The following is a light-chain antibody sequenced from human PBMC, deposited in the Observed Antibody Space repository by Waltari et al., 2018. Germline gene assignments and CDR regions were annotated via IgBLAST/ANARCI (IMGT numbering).Light chain of an antibody. V-gene: IGKV3-11*01. CDR3: QQRSRWPLT. CDR2: EAS. Sequence: IVLTPPPATLPLSPGQGAVLSCRASQSIGSYLVWYQQKPGQPPRLLIYEASNRAPGIPARFSGSGSGTDFTLTISGLEPEDSGVYYCQQRSRWPLTFGGGTRVETK. CDR1: QSIGSY. J-gene: IGKJ4*01.